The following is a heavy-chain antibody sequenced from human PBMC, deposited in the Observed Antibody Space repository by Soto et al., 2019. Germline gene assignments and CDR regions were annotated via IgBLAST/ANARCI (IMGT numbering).Heavy chain of an antibody. Sequence: EVQLLESGGGLIQPGGSLGLSCSASGFTFSSYAMSWVRQAPGKGLEWVSAINGGGASTYYADSVKGRFTISRDNAKSTLYLQMNSLKVEDTAVYYCARIRWGCDVFDIWGQGTMVTVSS. V-gene: IGHV3-23*01. J-gene: IGHJ3*02. D-gene: IGHD3-16*01. CDR2: INGGGAST. CDR1: GFTFSSYA. CDR3: ARIRWGCDVFDI.